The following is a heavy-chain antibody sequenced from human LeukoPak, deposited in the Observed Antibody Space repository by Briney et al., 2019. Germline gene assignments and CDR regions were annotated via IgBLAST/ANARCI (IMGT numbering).Heavy chain of an antibody. CDR3: ARDVAHSQSRGWYYLDF. CDR2: IFHDGRT. CDR1: GGSMKNYY. V-gene: IGHV4-59*01. Sequence: PSETLSLTCSLSGGSMKNYYWTWIRQPPGKGLEWIGYIFHDGRTNYSPSLKSRVSISVDTSKNQFSLRLDSMTAADTAVYFCARDVAHSQSRGWYYLDFWGQGTLVTVSS. D-gene: IGHD6-19*01. J-gene: IGHJ4*02.